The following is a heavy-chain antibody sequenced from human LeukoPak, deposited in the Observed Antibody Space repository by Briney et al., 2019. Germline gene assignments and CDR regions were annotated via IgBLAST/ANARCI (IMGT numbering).Heavy chain of an antibody. D-gene: IGHD1-26*01. V-gene: IGHV3-21*01. CDR3: AGRRELRYWFDP. CDR1: GFTFSSYS. J-gene: IGHJ5*02. Sequence: GGSLRLSCAASGFTFSSYSMNWVRQAPGKGLEWVSSISSSSSYIYYADSLKGRFTISRDNAKNSLYLQMNSLRAEDTAVYYCAGRRELRYWFDPWGQGTLVTVSS. CDR2: ISSSSSYI.